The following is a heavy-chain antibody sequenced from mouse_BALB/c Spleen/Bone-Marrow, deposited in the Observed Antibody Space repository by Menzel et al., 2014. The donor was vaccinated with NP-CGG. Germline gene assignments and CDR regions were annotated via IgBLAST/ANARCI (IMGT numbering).Heavy chain of an antibody. CDR2: ISNGGGST. V-gene: IGHV5-12*01. D-gene: IGHD2-3*01. Sequence: EVKLVESGGGLVQPGGSLKLSCAPSGFTFSDYYMYWVRQTPEKRLEWVAYISNGGGSTYYPDTVKGRFTISRDNAKNTLYLQMSRLKSEDTARYYCARRGWYYAMDYWGQGTSVTVSS. CDR3: ARRGWYYAMDY. CDR1: GFTFSDYY. J-gene: IGHJ4*01.